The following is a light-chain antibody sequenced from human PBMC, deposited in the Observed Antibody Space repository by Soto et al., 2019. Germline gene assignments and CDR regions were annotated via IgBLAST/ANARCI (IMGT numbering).Light chain of an antibody. CDR2: GGT. CDR1: SSDVGAYNL. Sequence: QSALTQPASVSGSPGQSITVSCTGTSSDVGAYNLVSWYQQHPGKAPRLIIYGGTKRPSGISHRFSGSKSDNTASLTISGLRAEDEAHYHCCSYAGSRTFVFGGGTKVTVL. J-gene: IGLJ3*02. CDR3: CSYAGSRTFV. V-gene: IGLV2-23*01.